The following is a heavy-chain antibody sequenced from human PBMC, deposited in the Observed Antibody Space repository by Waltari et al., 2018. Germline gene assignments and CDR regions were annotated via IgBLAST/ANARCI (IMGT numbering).Heavy chain of an antibody. CDR1: GDSISSSSYY. Sequence: QLQLQGSGPGQVNPSETLSLTCTVSGDSISSSSYYWGWIRQPPGKGLAWIGSIYYSGSTYYNPSLKSRLSRSRDTPKNQFSLKLSSETAADAAIYYCARLRSNMTPFDPWGQGTLVTVSS. J-gene: IGHJ5*02. D-gene: IGHD2-8*01. CDR3: ARLRSNMTPFDP. V-gene: IGHV4-39*01. CDR2: IYYSGST.